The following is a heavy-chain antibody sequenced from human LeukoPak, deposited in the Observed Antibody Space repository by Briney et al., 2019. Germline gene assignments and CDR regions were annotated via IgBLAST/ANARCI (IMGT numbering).Heavy chain of an antibody. V-gene: IGHV1-2*02. CDR3: ARGLPGASPGFDY. Sequence: ASVTVSCRASGYTFSGHNIHWVGQAPGQGLEWMGWITPSSGDTNFALEFEGRVTLSSDTATSTVYMYLTWLTSDATAVYFCARGLPGASPGFDYWGQGTLLTVSS. D-gene: IGHD3-10*01. CDR1: GYTFSGHN. CDR2: ITPSSGDT. J-gene: IGHJ4*02.